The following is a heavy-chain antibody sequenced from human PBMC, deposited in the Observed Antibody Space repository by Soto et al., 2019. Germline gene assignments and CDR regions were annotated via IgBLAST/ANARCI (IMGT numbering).Heavy chain of an antibody. Sequence: PGGSLRLSCVGSGFTFSTYSINWVRQAPGKGLEWVSSTSSRSDIYCADSVKGRFTISRDNAKNSVSLQMNSLRAEDTAVYYCAREYTAWPLAYGLDVWGQGTTVTVSS. CDR1: GFTFSTYS. J-gene: IGHJ6*02. CDR2: TSSRSDI. D-gene: IGHD2-2*02. CDR3: AREYTAWPLAYGLDV. V-gene: IGHV3-21*01.